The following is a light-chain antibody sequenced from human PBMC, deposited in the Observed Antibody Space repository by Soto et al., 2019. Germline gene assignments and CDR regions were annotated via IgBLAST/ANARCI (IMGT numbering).Light chain of an antibody. J-gene: IGLJ1*01. CDR3: AAWDDNVYV. Sequence: SVLTQPPSASGTPGQRVIISCSGGSSNIGRNPVNWYQKFPGTAPKLLISLNTQRPSGVPDRFSGSKSGTSASLAISGLRSEDEADYYCAAWDDNVYVFGTGTKV. V-gene: IGLV1-44*01. CDR1: SSNIGRNP. CDR2: LNT.